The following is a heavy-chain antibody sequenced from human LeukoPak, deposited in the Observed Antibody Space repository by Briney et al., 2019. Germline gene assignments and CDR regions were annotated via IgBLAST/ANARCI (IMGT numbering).Heavy chain of an antibody. V-gene: IGHV4-59*11. CDR2: IYYSGST. CDR3: AREDYGDSGFDY. CDR1: GGSISSHY. J-gene: IGHJ4*02. Sequence: SETLSLTCTVSGGSISSHYWSWIRQPPGKGLEWIGYIYYSGSTNYNPSLKSRVTISVDTSKNQFSLKLSSVTAADTAVYYCAREDYGDSGFDYWGQGTLVTVSS. D-gene: IGHD4-17*01.